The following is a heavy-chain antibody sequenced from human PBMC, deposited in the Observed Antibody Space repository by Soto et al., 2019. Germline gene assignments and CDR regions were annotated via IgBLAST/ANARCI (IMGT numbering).Heavy chain of an antibody. CDR3: ARNIVVVVAGYYGMDV. V-gene: IGHV1-46*01. CDR1: GYTFTSYY. J-gene: IGHJ6*02. Sequence: ASVKVSCKASGYTFTSYYMHWVRQAPGQGLEWMGIINPSGGSTSYAQKFQGRVTMTRDTYTSTVYMELSSLRSEDTAVYYCARNIVVVVAGYYGMDVWGQGTTVTVSS. D-gene: IGHD2-15*01. CDR2: INPSGGST.